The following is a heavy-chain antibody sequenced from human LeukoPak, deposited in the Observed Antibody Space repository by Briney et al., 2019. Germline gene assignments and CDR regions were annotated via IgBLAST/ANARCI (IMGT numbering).Heavy chain of an antibody. CDR2: INPNSGGT. CDR3: AREPYYYDSSGYYGIRPANYFDY. CDR1: GYTFTGYY. J-gene: IGHJ4*02. D-gene: IGHD3-22*01. Sequence: ASVKVFCKASGYTFTGYYMHWVRQAPGQGLEWMGWINPNSGGTNYAQKFQGRVTMTRDTSISTAYMELSRLRSVDTAVYYCAREPYYYDSSGYYGIRPANYFDYWGQGALVTVPS. V-gene: IGHV1-2*02.